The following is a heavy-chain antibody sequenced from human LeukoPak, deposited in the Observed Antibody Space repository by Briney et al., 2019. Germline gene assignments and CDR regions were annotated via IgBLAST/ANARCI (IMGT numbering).Heavy chain of an antibody. Sequence: SETLSLTCTVSGVSIATVSHFWGWVRQPPGKGLEWIATMSYSGNTYYNPSLMTRVTLSIDTSQNQFSLQLTAVTATDTAVYYCARQRPFSSGLPQDSWGQGTLVIVSS. CDR2: MSYSGNT. D-gene: IGHD3-9*01. CDR1: GVSIATVSHF. CDR3: ARQRPFSSGLPQDS. J-gene: IGHJ4*02. V-gene: IGHV4-39*01.